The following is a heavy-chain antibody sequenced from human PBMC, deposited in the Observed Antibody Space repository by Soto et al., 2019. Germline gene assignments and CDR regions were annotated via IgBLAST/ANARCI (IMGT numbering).Heavy chain of an antibody. CDR3: ARDYSGSSDPNYFDY. D-gene: IGHD1-26*01. CDR1: GFTFSSYA. V-gene: IGHV3-30-3*01. J-gene: IGHJ4*02. Sequence: GGSLRLSCAASGFTFSSYAIHWVRQAPGKGLEWVAVISYDGSNKYYADSVKGRFTISRDNSKNTLYLQMNSLRAEDTAVYYCARDYSGSSDPNYFDYWGQGTLVTVSS. CDR2: ISYDGSNK.